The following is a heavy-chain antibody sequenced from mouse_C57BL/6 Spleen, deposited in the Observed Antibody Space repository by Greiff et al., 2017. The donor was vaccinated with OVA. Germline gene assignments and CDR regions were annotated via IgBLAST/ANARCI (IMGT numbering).Heavy chain of an antibody. J-gene: IGHJ3*01. Sequence: QVQLQQPGTELVKPGASVKLSCKASGYTFTSYWMPWVKQRPGQGLEWIGNINPSNGGTTYNEKFKSKATLTVDKSSSTAYMQLSSLTSEDSAVYYCARGDYGSSYPFAYWGQGTLVTVSA. D-gene: IGHD1-1*01. CDR1: GYTFTSYW. V-gene: IGHV1-53*01. CDR2: INPSNGGT. CDR3: ARGDYGSSYPFAY.